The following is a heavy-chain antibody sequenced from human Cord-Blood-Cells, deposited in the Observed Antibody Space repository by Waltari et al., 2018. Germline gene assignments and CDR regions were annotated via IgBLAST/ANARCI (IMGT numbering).Heavy chain of an antibody. V-gene: IGHV3-30*18. D-gene: IGHD6-13*01. CDR1: GFTFSSYG. CDR2: ISYDGSNK. Sequence: QVQLVESGGGVVQPGRSLRLSCAASGFTFSSYGMHRVRQAPGKGLEWVAVISYDGSNKFYADAVKGRFTISRDNSKNTLYLQMNSLRAEDTAVYYCAKDGIGSSWYYYYMDVWGKGTTVTVSS. J-gene: IGHJ6*03. CDR3: AKDGIGSSWYYYYMDV.